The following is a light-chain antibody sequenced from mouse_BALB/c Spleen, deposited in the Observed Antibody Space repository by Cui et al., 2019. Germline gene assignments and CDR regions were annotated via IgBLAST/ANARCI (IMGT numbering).Light chain of an antibody. CDR3: LQYDEFPLT. J-gene: IGKJ5*01. V-gene: IGKV14-111*01. CDR2: RAS. CDR1: QDINNY. Sequence: IKMTQSPSSMYASLGERVTITCKASQDINNYLSWFQQKPGKSPKTLIYRASRLVDGVPSRFSGSGSGQDYSLTISSLEYEDMGIYYCLQYDEFPLTFGAGTKLELK.